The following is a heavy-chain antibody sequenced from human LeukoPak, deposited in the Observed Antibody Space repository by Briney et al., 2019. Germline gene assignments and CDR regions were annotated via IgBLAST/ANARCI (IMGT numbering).Heavy chain of an antibody. Sequence: SETLSLTCTVSGGSISSYYWSWIRQPPGKGLEWIGCIYYSGSTNYNPSLKSRVTISVDTSKNQFSLKLSSVTAADTAVYYCAREGYGSGSYYYYYYYMDVWGKGTTVTVSS. CDR1: GGSISSYY. CDR3: AREGYGSGSYYYYYYYMDV. CDR2: IYYSGST. V-gene: IGHV4-59*01. D-gene: IGHD3-10*01. J-gene: IGHJ6*03.